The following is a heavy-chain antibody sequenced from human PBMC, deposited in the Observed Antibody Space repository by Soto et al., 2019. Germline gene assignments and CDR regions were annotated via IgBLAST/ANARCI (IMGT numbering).Heavy chain of an antibody. CDR3: AKEVHCGGGSCSWSEGFDY. D-gene: IGHD2-15*01. CDR1: GFIFSSYG. J-gene: IGHJ4*02. Sequence: QVQLVESGGGVVQPGRSLRLSCAASGFIFSSYGMHWVRQAPGKGLEWVAVISYEGSHTYYADSVKGRFTITRDNSKNTLYLQMNSLRPDDTAVYYGAKEVHCGGGSCSWSEGFDYWGQGTLLTVSS. V-gene: IGHV3-30*18. CDR2: ISYEGSHT.